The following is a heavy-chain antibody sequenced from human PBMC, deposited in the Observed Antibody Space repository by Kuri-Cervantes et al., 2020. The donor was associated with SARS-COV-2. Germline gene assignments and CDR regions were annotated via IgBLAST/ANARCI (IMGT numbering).Heavy chain of an antibody. J-gene: IGHJ6*02. D-gene: IGHD3-16*01. CDR3: ARGRVYARRIYYYYYGMDV. V-gene: IGHV4-34*01. Sequence: SETLSFTCAVYGGSFSGYYWSWIRQPPGKGLEWIGEINHSGSTNYNPSLKSRVTISVDTSKNQFSLKLSSVTAADTAVYYCARGRVYARRIYYYYYGMDVWGQGTTVTVSS. CDR2: INHSGST. CDR1: GGSFSGYY.